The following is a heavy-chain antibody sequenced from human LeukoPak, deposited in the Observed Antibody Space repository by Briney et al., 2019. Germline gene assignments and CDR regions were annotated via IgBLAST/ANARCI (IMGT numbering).Heavy chain of an antibody. J-gene: IGHJ4*02. D-gene: IGHD4-17*01. CDR3: AREQAYGDYPYLY. V-gene: IGHV3-23*01. Sequence: QAGGSLRLSCEASGFAFSSFGMTWVRQAPGKGLEWVSAISRSGDNAYYADSVKGRFTISRDNSKNTLFLQMNSLRAEDTAVYYCAREQAYGDYPYLYWGQGTLVTVSS. CDR1: GFAFSSFG. CDR2: ISRSGDNA.